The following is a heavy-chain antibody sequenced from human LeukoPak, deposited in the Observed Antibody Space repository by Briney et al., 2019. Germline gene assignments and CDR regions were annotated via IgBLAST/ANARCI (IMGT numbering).Heavy chain of an antibody. CDR2: ISGSSSTI. CDR3: AREGRGYSSALDY. J-gene: IGHJ4*02. D-gene: IGHD6-25*01. Sequence: GGSLRLSCAASGFTFSSYSMNWVRQAPGKGLEWVSYISGSSSTIYYADSVKGRFTISRDNAKNSLYLQMNSLRAEDTAVYYCAREGRGYSSALDYWGQGTLVTVSS. CDR1: GFTFSSYS. V-gene: IGHV3-48*04.